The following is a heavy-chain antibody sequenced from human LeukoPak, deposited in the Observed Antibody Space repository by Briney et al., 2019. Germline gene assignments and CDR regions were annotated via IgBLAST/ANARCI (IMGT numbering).Heavy chain of an antibody. Sequence: PGGSLRLSCAASGFTFTNYGMHWVRQAPGKGLEWVALITYDGYYKYYSDSVKGRFTISSDTSKNTLYLQMNSLRAEDTAVYYCARDGKEYYYGSGTPGSYWGQGTLVTVSS. CDR3: ARDGKEYYYGSGTPGSY. V-gene: IGHV3-30*03. CDR1: GFTFTNYG. D-gene: IGHD3-10*01. CDR2: ITYDGYYK. J-gene: IGHJ4*02.